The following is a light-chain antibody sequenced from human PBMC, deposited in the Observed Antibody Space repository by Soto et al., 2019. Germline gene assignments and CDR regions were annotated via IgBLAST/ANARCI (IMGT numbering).Light chain of an antibody. CDR1: QSVSSN. CDR2: GVS. Sequence: EIMMTQSPATLSVSPGERATLSCRASQSVSSNLAWYQQKPGQAPSLLIYGVSTRATGIPARFSGSGSGTDFTLTISSLEPEDFAVYYCQQRSNWPRTFGPGTKVDIK. J-gene: IGKJ3*01. CDR3: QQRSNWPRT. V-gene: IGKV3-15*01.